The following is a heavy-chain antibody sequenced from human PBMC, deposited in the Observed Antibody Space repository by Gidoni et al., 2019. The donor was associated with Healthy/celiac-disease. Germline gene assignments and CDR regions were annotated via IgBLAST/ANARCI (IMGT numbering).Heavy chain of an antibody. J-gene: IGHJ5*02. CDR3: ARDQKKGTMVRGVATAVDP. CDR2: ISYDGSNK. CDR1: GFTFSSYA. Sequence: QVQLVESGGGVVQPGRSLRLSCAASGFTFSSYAMHWVRQAPGKGLEWVAVISYDGSNKYYTDSVKGRFTISRDNSKNTLYLQMNSLRAEDTAVYYCARDQKKGTMVRGVATAVDPWGQGTLVTVSS. V-gene: IGHV3-30*04. D-gene: IGHD3-10*01.